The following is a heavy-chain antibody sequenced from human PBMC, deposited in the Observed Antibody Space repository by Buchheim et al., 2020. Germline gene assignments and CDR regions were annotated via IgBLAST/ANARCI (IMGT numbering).Heavy chain of an antibody. Sequence: QVQPVQSGAEVKKPGASVKVSCKASGYTLTSYYIHWVRQAPGQGLEWMGLIHPSGDSTSSPQKFQGRVTITRDTSTSTVYMELSSMRVDEAAVYYCAREFPSSGGMDVWGEG. J-gene: IGHJ6*01. V-gene: IGHV1-46*01. CDR3: AREFPSSGGMDV. CDR1: GYTLTSYY. CDR2: IHPSGDST.